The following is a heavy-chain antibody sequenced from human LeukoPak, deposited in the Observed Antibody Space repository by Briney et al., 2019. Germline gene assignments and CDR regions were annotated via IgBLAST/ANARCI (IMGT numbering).Heavy chain of an antibody. D-gene: IGHD3-22*01. CDR3: ARDDSSGYYYYFDY. V-gene: IGHV4-34*01. J-gene: IGHJ4*02. CDR2: INHSGST. Sequence: SETLSLTCAVYGESFIGYYWTWIRQSPGKGLEWIGEINHSGSTNYNPSLKSRVTVSVDTSKNQFSLKLNSVTAADTAVYYCARDDSSGYYYYFDYWGQGTPVTVSS. CDR1: GESFIGYY.